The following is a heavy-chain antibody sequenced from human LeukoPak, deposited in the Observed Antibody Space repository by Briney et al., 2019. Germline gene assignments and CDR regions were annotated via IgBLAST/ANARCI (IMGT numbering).Heavy chain of an antibody. CDR3: ARTLDYCSSTSCYVNYYYMDV. J-gene: IGHJ6*03. CDR2: ISSSSSYI. CDR1: GFTFSSYS. V-gene: IGHV3-21*01. Sequence: GGSLRLSCAVSGFTFSSYSMNWVPQAPGKGLEWVSSISSSSSYIYYADSVKGRFTISRDNAKNSLYLQMNSLRAEDTAVYYCARTLDYCSSTSCYVNYYYMDVWGKGTTVTVSS. D-gene: IGHD2-2*01.